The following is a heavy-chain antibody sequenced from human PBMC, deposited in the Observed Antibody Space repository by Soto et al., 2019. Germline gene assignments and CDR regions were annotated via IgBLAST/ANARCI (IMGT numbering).Heavy chain of an antibody. J-gene: IGHJ6*02. D-gene: IGHD6-13*01. V-gene: IGHV1-18*01. CDR2: ISAYNGDT. CDR3: AREGSWPYYYYGMDV. CDR1: GYTFTTYG. Sequence: QVQLVQSGDEVKKPGASVKVSCKASGYTFTTYGISWVRQAPGQGLEWMGWISAYNGDTKYAQNVQDRVSMTTDTPTSTAYMELRSLGSDDTAVYYCAREGSWPYYYYGMDVWGQGTTVTVSS.